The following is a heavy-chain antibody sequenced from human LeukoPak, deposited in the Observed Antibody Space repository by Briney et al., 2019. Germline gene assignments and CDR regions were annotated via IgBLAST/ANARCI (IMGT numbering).Heavy chain of an antibody. CDR1: GLIFRIFS. D-gene: IGHD1-1*01. V-gene: IGHV3-23*01. J-gene: IGHJ4*02. CDR3: VKEGYPAKDY. CDR2: ISKTGLNK. Sequence: PGRSLRLSCAASGLIFRIFSLDWVRQAPGKGLVGGSEISKTGLNKYYAEAVKRRFTISRDNSKNTLYLQMNSLRPEDTAVYYCVKEGYPAKDYWGQGTLVTVSS.